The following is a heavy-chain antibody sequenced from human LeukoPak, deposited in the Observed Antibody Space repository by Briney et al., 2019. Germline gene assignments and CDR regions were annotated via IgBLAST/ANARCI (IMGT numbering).Heavy chain of an antibody. CDR2: ISSSSSYI. CDR1: GFTFSSYS. CDR3: ARARGYSGYDWYY. Sequence: GGSLRLSCAASGFTFSSYSMNWVRQAPRKGLEWVSSISSSSSYIYYADSVKGRFTISRDNAKNSLYLQMNSLRAEGTAVYYCARARGYSGYDWYYWGQGTLVTVSS. V-gene: IGHV3-21*01. J-gene: IGHJ4*02. D-gene: IGHD5-12*01.